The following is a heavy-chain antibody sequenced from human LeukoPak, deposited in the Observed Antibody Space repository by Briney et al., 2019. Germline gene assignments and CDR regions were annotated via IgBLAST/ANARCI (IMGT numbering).Heavy chain of an antibody. J-gene: IGHJ6*03. CDR3: ARGVIFYESGPQVYYYYMDV. V-gene: IGHV1-3*03. D-gene: IGHD5/OR15-5a*01. CDR1: GYTFTSYA. CDR2: INAGNGNT. Sequence: GASVKVSCKASGYTFTSYAMHWVRQAPGQRLEWMGWINAGNGNTKYSQEFQGRVTITRDTSASTAYMELSSLRSEDMAVYYCARGVIFYESGPQVYYYYMDVWGKGTTVTVSS.